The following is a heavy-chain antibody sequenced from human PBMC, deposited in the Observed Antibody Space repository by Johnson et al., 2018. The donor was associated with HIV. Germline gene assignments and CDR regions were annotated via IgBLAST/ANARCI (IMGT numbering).Heavy chain of an antibody. CDR1: GFTVSSNY. J-gene: IGHJ3*02. V-gene: IGHV3-13*01. CDR2: IGTISDT. D-gene: IGHD1-26*01. CDR3: ARTRSGSFPHSDPFDT. Sequence: VQLVESGGGLVQPGGSLRVSCAASGFTVSSNYMSWVRQASGKGLEWVSAIGTISDTFYPDSVKGRFTISRDNAKNSLYLQINSLTAGDTAVYYCARTRSGSFPHSDPFDTWGQGTMVTVSS.